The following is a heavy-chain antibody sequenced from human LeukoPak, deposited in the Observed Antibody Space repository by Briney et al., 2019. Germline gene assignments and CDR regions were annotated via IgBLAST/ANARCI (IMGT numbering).Heavy chain of an antibody. D-gene: IGHD3-10*01. CDR3: ARDGGSHAFDI. J-gene: IGHJ3*02. Sequence: SETLSLTCAVYGGSFSGYYWSWIRQPPGKGLEWIGEINHSGSTNYNPSLKSRVTISVDTSKNQFSLKLSSATAADTAVYYCARDGGSHAFDIWGQGTMVTVSS. CDR1: GGSFSGYY. CDR2: INHSGST. V-gene: IGHV4-34*01.